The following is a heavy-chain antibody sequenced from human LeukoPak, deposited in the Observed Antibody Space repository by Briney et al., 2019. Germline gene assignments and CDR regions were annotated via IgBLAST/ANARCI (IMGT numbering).Heavy chain of an antibody. J-gene: IGHJ6*02. Sequence: ASVKVSCKASVYTFTSYGISWVRQAPGQGLEWMGWISAYNGNTNYAQKLQGRVTMTTDTSTSTAYMELRSLRSDDTAVYYCARLFSIYCSGGSCYYYYGMDVWGQGTTVTVSS. CDR2: ISAYNGNT. D-gene: IGHD2-15*01. CDR1: VYTFTSYG. V-gene: IGHV1-18*01. CDR3: ARLFSIYCSGGSCYYYYGMDV.